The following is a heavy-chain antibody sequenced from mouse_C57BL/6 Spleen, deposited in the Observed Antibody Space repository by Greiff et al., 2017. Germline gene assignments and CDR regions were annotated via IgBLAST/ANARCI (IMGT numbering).Heavy chain of an antibody. V-gene: IGHV3-1*01. CDR2: ISYSGST. CDR1: GYSITSGYD. CDR3: AREGYDGYSYFDY. Sequence: EVMLVESGPGMVKPSQSLSLTCTVTGYSITSGYDWHWIRHFPGNKLEWMGYISYSGSTNYNPSLKSRISITHDTSKNHFFLKLNSVTTEDTATYYCAREGYDGYSYFDYWGQGTTLTVSS. J-gene: IGHJ2*01. D-gene: IGHD2-3*01.